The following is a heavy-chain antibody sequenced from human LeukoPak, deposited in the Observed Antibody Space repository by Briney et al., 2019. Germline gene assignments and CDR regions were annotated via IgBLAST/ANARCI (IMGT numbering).Heavy chain of an antibody. CDR1: GYTLTELS. Sequence: GASVKVSCKVSGYTLTELSMHWVRQAPGKGLEWMGGFDPEDGETIYAQKFQGRVTTTEDTSTDTAYMELSSLRSEDTAVYYCATSTLQYFDWSTHFWGQGTLVTVSS. CDR3: ATSTLQYFDWSTHF. D-gene: IGHD3-9*01. J-gene: IGHJ4*02. CDR2: FDPEDGET. V-gene: IGHV1-24*01.